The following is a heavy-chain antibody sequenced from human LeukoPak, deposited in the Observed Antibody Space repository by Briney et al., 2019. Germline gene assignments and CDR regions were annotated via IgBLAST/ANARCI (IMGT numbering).Heavy chain of an antibody. CDR1: GFTFSNYW. D-gene: IGHD1-26*01. CDR2: IEDDGDQK. J-gene: IGHJ4*02. V-gene: IGHV3-7*01. CDR3: ARDIPRGSTHLDY. Sequence: PGGSLRLSCASSGFTFSNYWMTWVRQAPGKGLEWVASIEDDGDQKKYGDSVKGRFTISRDNAENSLYLQMNILRVEDTAVYYCARDIPRGSTHLDYWGQGTLVTVSS.